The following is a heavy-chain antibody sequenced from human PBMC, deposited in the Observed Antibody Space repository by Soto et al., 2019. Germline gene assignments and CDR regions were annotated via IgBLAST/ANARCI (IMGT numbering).Heavy chain of an antibody. CDR2: IYYSGST. V-gene: IGHV4-59*01. D-gene: IGHD6-19*01. CDR3: ASQPTQWWFDP. CDR1: GGSISSYY. J-gene: IGHJ5*02. Sequence: QVQLQESGPGLVKPSETLSLTCTVSGGSISSYYWSWIRQPPGKGLEWIGYIYYSGSTNYHPSLKSRVTISVDTSKNQFSLKLSSVTAADTAVYYCASQPTQWWFDPWGQGTLVTVSS.